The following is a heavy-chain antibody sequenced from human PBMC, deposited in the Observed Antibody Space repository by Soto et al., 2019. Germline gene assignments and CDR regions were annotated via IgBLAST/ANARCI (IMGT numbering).Heavy chain of an antibody. CDR2: IYYSGST. V-gene: IGHV4-59*01. CDR3: ARCYGSGSYYNGLFDY. Sequence: SETLSLTCTVSGGSIGYYYWSWIRQPPGKGLEWIGYIYYSGSTSYNPSLKSRVTISVDTSKNQFSLNLSSLTAADTAVYYCARCYGSGSYYNGLFDYWGQGTLVTVSS. D-gene: IGHD3-10*01. CDR1: GGSIGYYY. J-gene: IGHJ4*02.